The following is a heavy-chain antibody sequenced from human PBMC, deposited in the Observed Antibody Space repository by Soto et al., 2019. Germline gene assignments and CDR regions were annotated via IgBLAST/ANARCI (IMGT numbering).Heavy chain of an antibody. CDR1: GFTFSSYW. Sequence: GGSLRLSCAASGFTFSSYWMSWVRQAPGKGLEWVANIKQDGSEKYYVDSVKGRFTISRDNAKNSLYLQMNSLRAEDPAVYYCAREGSYYAFDIWGQGTMVTVSS. CDR3: AREGSYYAFDI. CDR2: IKQDGSEK. D-gene: IGHD1-26*01. J-gene: IGHJ3*02. V-gene: IGHV3-7*03.